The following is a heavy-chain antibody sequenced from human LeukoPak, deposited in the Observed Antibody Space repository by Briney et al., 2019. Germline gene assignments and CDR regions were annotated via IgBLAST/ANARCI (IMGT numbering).Heavy chain of an antibody. CDR3: ARDSSAYSRGYYYYGMDV. CDR1: GFTVSSNY. J-gene: IGHJ6*02. D-gene: IGHD6-13*01. CDR2: MYSGGST. Sequence: PGGSLRLSCASSGFTVSSNYMTWVRQAPGKGLEWVSVMYSGGSTYYADSVKGRFTISRDNSKNTLYLQMNSLKVEDTAVYYCARDSSAYSRGYYYYGMDVWGQGTTVTVSS. V-gene: IGHV3-53*01.